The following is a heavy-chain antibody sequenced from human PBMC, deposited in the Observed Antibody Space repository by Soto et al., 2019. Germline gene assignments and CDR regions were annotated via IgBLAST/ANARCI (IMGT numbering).Heavy chain of an antibody. CDR1: GYAFTGYY. Sequence: ASVKVSCKAAGYAFTGYYMHWVRQAPGQGLEWMGWINPNSGGTNYAQKFQGWVTMTRDTSISTAYMELSRLRSDDTAVYYCAKDPMDGRTSIMITLLSLRPWGQGTLVTVSS. D-gene: IGHD3-16*01. CDR2: INPNSGGT. CDR3: AKDPMDGRTSIMITLLSLRP. V-gene: IGHV1-2*04. J-gene: IGHJ5*02.